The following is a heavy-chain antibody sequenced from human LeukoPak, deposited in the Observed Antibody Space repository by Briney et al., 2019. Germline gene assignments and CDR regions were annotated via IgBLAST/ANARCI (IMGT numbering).Heavy chain of an antibody. CDR1: GGSFSGYY. V-gene: IGHV4-34*01. D-gene: IGHD3-22*01. CDR2: INHSGST. J-gene: IGHJ4*02. CDR3: ARDSSGYYPFDY. Sequence: SETLSLTCAVYGGSFSGYYWSWIRQPPGKGLEWIGEINHSGSTNYNPSLKSRVTISVDTSKNQFSLKLSSVTAADTAVYYCARDSSGYYPFDYWGQGTLVTVSS.